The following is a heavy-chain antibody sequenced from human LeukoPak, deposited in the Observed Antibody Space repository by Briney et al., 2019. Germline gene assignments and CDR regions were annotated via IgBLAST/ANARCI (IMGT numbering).Heavy chain of an antibody. V-gene: IGHV4-38-2*02. D-gene: IGHD1-26*01. CDR3: ARREVGADAFDI. J-gene: IGHJ3*02. CDR2: IYHSGST. CDR1: GYSISSGYY. Sequence: SETLSLTCTVSGYSISSGYYWGWIRQPPGKGLEWIGSIYHSGSTYYNPSLKSRVTISVDTSKNQFSLKLSSVTAADTAVYYCARREVGADAFDIWGQGTMVTVSS.